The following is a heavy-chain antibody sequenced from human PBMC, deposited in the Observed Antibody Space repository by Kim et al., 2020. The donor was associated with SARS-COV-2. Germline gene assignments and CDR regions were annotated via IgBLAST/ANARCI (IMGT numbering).Heavy chain of an antibody. D-gene: IGHD3-16*01. Sequence: SETLSLTCTVSGAPISSGGYYWNWIRRHPGEGLEWIGYIYNSGSNYYNPSLKSRVTISVDTSKNQFSLNLRSVTAAATAVYYCARGGARAHGLDVWGHGT. J-gene: IGHJ6*02. V-gene: IGHV4-31*03. CDR1: GAPISSGGYY. CDR3: ARGGARAHGLDV. CDR2: IYNSGSN.